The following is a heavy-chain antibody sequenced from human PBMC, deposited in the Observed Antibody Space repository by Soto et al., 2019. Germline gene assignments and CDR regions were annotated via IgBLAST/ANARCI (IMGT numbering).Heavy chain of an antibody. Sequence: SLRLSCAASGFTFSSYAMHWVRQAPGKGLEWVAVISYDGSNKYYADSVKGRFTISRDNSKNTLYLQMNSLRAEDTAVYYCARDIVSPWYQLLQKTYYYYYGMDVWGQGTTVTVSS. J-gene: IGHJ6*02. V-gene: IGHV3-30-3*01. CDR3: ARDIVSPWYQLLQKTYYYYYGMDV. D-gene: IGHD2-2*01. CDR2: ISYDGSNK. CDR1: GFTFSSYA.